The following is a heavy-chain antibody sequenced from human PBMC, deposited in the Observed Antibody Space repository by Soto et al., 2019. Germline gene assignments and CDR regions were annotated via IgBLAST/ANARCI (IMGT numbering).Heavy chain of an antibody. J-gene: IGHJ4*02. V-gene: IGHV4-31*03. CDR1: GGSISSGGYY. CDR2: IYYSGST. CDR3: VTAAIQCHQVEGQPPTSQTLDY. Sequence: SVTLSLTCTVSGGSISSGGYYWSWIRQHPGKGLEWIGYIYYSGSTYYNPSLKSRVALSVDTSKNQFSLKMTSMTAADTAVYYCVTAAIQCHQVEGQPPTSQTLDYWGQGILVTISS. D-gene: IGHD1-1*01.